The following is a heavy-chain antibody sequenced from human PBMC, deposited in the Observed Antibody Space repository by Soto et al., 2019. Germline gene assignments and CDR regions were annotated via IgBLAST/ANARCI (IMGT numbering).Heavy chain of an antibody. CDR2: IIPFSGTV. V-gene: IGHV1-69*13. CDR3: ARGSYDSYAGFFGMDV. Sequence: SVKVSCKTSGGSFMSQAISWVRQAPGQGPEWMGGIIPFSGTVTYTQRFQGRLTLTADEPTKTAYMELSSLRSEDTAVYYCARGSYDSYAGFFGMDVWGQGNKVTVSS. D-gene: IGHD3-10*01. CDR1: GGSFMSQA. J-gene: IGHJ6*02.